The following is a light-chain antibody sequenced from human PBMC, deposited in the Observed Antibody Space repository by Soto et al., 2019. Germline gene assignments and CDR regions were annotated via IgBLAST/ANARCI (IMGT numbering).Light chain of an antibody. CDR1: QSISSW. CDR3: LKHNSYPRK. V-gene: IGKV1-5*01. J-gene: IGKJ1*01. CDR2: DAS. Sequence: DIQITQSPASRSASVGDRVTITFRASQSISSWLAWFQQKPGKAPKLLIYDASTLESGVPSRFSGSGSGTEFTLTISSLQPEDFATYYCLKHNSYPRKFGQGTKVDIK.